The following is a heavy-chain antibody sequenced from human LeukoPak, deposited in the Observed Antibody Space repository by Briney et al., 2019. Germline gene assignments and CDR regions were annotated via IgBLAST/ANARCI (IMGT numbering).Heavy chain of an antibody. CDR1: GGSISSYY. V-gene: IGHV4-59*01. D-gene: IGHD2-15*01. Sequence: PSETLSLTCTVSGGSISSYYWSWIRQPPGQGLDWIGYIYYSGSTNYNPSLNPRVTISIDSSNNQFSLKLSSVPAADTAFYCCARGPRVYCTGGSCYELDYWGQGTLVTVSS. J-gene: IGHJ4*02. CDR2: IYYSGST. CDR3: ARGPRVYCTGGSCYELDY.